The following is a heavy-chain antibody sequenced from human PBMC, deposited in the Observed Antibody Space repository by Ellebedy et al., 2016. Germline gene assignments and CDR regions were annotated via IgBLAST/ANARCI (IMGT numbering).Heavy chain of an antibody. V-gene: IGHV3-30-3*01. J-gene: IGHJ4*02. Sequence: GESLKISXAASGFTFSSYAMHWVRQAPGKGLEWVAVISYDGSNKYYADSVKGRFTISRDNSKNTLYLQMNSLRAEDTAVYYCARDPVLTYYDILTGPSGDFDYWGQGTLVTVSS. CDR1: GFTFSSYA. CDR2: ISYDGSNK. D-gene: IGHD3-9*01. CDR3: ARDPVLTYYDILTGPSGDFDY.